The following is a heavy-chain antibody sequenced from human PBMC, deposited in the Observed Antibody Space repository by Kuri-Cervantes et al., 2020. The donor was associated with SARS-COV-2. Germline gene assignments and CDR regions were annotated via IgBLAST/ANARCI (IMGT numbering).Heavy chain of an antibody. CDR1: GGSISSYY. Sequence: ETLSLTCTVSGGSISSYYWSWIRQPPGKGLEWVSSISSSSSYIYYADSVKGRFTISRDNAKNSLYLQMNSLRAEDTAVYYCASTPGQWLVLNYFDYWGQGTLVTVSS. CDR2: ISSSSSYI. J-gene: IGHJ4*02. CDR3: ASTPGQWLVLNYFDY. V-gene: IGHV3-21*01. D-gene: IGHD6-19*01.